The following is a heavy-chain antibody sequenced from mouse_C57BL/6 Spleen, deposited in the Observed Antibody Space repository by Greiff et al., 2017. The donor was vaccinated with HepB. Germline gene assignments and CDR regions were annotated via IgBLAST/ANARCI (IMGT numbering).Heavy chain of an antibody. CDR1: GYTFTSYG. CDR3: ARSNWDSYYFDY. CDR2: IYPRSGNT. Sequence: VQLQHSGAELARPGASVKLSCKASGYTFTSYGISWVKQRTGQGLEWIGEIYPRSGNTYYNEKFKGKATLTADKSSSTAYMELRSLTSEDSAVYFWARSNWDSYYFDYWGQGTTLTVSS. J-gene: IGHJ2*01. D-gene: IGHD4-1*01. V-gene: IGHV1-81*01.